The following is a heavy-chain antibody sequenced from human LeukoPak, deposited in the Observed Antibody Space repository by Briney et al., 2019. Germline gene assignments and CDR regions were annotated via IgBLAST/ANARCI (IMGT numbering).Heavy chain of an antibody. CDR2: IYYSGST. J-gene: IGHJ4*02. CDR3: AREPPGY. V-gene: IGHV4-59*01. CDR1: GGSISSYY. Sequence: SETLSLTCTVSGGSISSYYWYWIRQPPGKGLEWIGYIYYSGSTNYNPSLKSRVTISVDTSKNQFSLKLSSVTAADTAVYYCAREPPGYWGQGILVTVSS.